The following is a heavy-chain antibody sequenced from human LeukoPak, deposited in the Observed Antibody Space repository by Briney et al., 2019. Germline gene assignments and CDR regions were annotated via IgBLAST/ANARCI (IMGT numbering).Heavy chain of an antibody. Sequence: SETLSLTCNVSGDSISSHYWTWIRQPPGKGLEWIGYVHYSGRTNSKPSLKSRVTISVDTSKNQFSLKLSSVTAADTAIYYCARGRASPPCFFDYWGQGALVTVSS. CDR3: ARGRASPPCFFDY. J-gene: IGHJ4*02. CDR1: GDSISSHY. CDR2: VHYSGRT. V-gene: IGHV4-59*11.